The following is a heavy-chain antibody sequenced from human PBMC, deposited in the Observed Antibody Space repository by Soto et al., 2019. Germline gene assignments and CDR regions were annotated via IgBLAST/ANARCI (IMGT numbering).Heavy chain of an antibody. CDR2: VNSDGSST. V-gene: IGHV3-74*01. CDR3: AGGYEK. J-gene: IGHJ4*02. CDR1: GFPFRTYW. Sequence: EEHLVQSGGGLVQPGGSLRLSCAASGFPFRTYWMHWVRQVPGQGLVWVSRVNSDGSSTIYADFVKGRFTISRDNAKNTLNLQMNSLRVDDTGIYYGAGGYEKWGQGALVTVSS. D-gene: IGHD5-12*01.